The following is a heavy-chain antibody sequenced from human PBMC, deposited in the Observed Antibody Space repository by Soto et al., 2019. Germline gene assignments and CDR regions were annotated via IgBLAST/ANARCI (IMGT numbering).Heavy chain of an antibody. V-gene: IGHV3-15*07. CDR3: TTDYGGNFYHWLDP. Sequence: GGSLRLSCEASGFGFNNAWMNWVRQAPGKGLEWVGRIKSKTDGGTADYAAPVKGRFTISRDDSTDTLYLQMNSLKTEDTAIYYCTTDYGGNFYHWLDPWGQGTLVTVSS. CDR1: GFGFNNAW. D-gene: IGHD2-15*01. J-gene: IGHJ5*02. CDR2: IKSKTDGGTA.